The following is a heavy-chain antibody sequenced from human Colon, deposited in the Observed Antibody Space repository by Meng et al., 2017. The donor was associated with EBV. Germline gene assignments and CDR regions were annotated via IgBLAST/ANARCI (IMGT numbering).Heavy chain of an antibody. CDR3: ARVGAYCGGDCYHPR. CDR1: GGSSSGRNW. D-gene: IGHD2-21*02. CDR2: IYHSGST. J-gene: IGHJ4*02. Sequence: QVQLQGSGAGLVKPSGTVSLTGAVSGGSSSGRNWWSWVRQPPGKGLGWIGEIYHSGSTNYNPSLKSRVTISVDESKNQFSLRLSSVTAADTAVYYCARVGAYCGGDCYHPRWGQGTLVTVSS. V-gene: IGHV4-4*02.